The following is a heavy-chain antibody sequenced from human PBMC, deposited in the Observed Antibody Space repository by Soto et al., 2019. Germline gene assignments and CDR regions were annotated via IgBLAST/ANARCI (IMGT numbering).Heavy chain of an antibody. V-gene: IGHV5-51*01. Sequence: GESLKISCNGSGYSFTSYWIGWVRQMPGKGLEWMGIIYPGDSDTRYSPSFQGQVTISADKSISTAYLQWSSLKASDTAMYYCARHGRYYDFWSGYVPSDAFDIWGQGTMVTVSS. CDR2: IYPGDSDT. D-gene: IGHD3-3*01. CDR1: GYSFTSYW. J-gene: IGHJ3*02. CDR3: ARHGRYYDFWSGYVPSDAFDI.